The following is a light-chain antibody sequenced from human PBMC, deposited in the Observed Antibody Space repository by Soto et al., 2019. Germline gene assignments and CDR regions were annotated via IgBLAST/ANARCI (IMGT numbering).Light chain of an antibody. Sequence: QSVLTQPPSVSAAPGQKVTISCSGSSSNIGKNYVSWYQQVPGTAPKLLIYDNNNRPSGIPDRFSGSKSGTSATLGITGLQTGDEADFYCGTWDSRLNAWVFGGGTKLTVL. CDR1: SSNIGKNY. CDR3: GTWDSRLNAWV. V-gene: IGLV1-51*01. J-gene: IGLJ3*02. CDR2: DNN.